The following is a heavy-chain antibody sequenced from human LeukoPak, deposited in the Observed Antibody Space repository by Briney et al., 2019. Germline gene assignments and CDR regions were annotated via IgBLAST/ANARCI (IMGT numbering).Heavy chain of an antibody. CDR3: ARDLSP. Sequence: ASVTVSCKASGYTFTGYYIHWVRQAPGQGLEWMGWINPNCGGTNYAQKFQGRVTITRDTSISTAYMELSRLRSDDTAVYYCARDLSPWGQGTMVTVSS. V-gene: IGHV1-2*02. J-gene: IGHJ3*01. CDR2: INPNCGGT. CDR1: GYTFTGYY.